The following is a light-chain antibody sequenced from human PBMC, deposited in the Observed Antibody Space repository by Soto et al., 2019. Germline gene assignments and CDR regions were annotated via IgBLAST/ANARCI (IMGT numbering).Light chain of an antibody. CDR3: QQYGSSYKWK. J-gene: IGKJ1*01. CDR1: QSVSSNY. V-gene: IGKV3-20*01. CDR2: GAS. Sequence: EIVLTQSPGTLSLSPGERATLSCRASQSVSSNYLAWYQQKPGQAPRLLIYGASSRATGIPDRFSGSGSGTDFTLTIRRLEPEDFAVYYCQQYGSSYKWKFGQGTKVDIK.